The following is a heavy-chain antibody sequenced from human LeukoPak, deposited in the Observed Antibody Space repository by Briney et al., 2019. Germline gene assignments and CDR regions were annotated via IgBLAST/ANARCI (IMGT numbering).Heavy chain of an antibody. J-gene: IGHJ6*03. CDR1: GYTFTSYV. Sequence: ASVKVSCKASGYTFTSYVISWVRQAPGQGLEWMGWISAYNGNTNSAQNLQGRVTMTTDTSTSTAYMELRSLRSDDMAIYYCARGIGSGSYYSYYYYMDVWGKGTTVTVSS. CDR2: ISAYNGNT. CDR3: ARGIGSGSYYSYYYYMDV. V-gene: IGHV1-18*03. D-gene: IGHD3-10*01.